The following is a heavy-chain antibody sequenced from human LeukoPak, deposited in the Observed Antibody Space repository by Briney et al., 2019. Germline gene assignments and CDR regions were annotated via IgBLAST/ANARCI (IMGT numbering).Heavy chain of an antibody. CDR1: GGTFSSYA. CDR3: ARDRSFSCSRTSCSLPKKYYYYYYGMDV. Sequence: SVKVSCKASGGTFSSYAISWVRQAPGQGLEWMGRIIPILDIANYAQKFQGRVTITADKSTSTAYMELGSLRSEDTAVYYCARDRSFSCSRTSCSLPKKYYYYYYGMDVWGQGTTVTVSS. CDR2: IIPILDIA. V-gene: IGHV1-69*04. D-gene: IGHD2-2*01. J-gene: IGHJ6*02.